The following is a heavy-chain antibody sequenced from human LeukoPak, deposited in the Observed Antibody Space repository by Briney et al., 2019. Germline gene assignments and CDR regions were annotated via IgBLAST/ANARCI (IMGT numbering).Heavy chain of an antibody. J-gene: IGHJ6*02. CDR2: INHSGST. CDR3: ARVATIFGVVMEAYYYYYGMDV. D-gene: IGHD3-3*01. CDR1: GGSFSGYY. Sequence: KPSGTLSLTCAVYGGSFSGYYWSWIRQPPGKGLEWIGEINHSGSTNYNPSLKSRVTISVDTSKNQFSLKLSSVTAADTAVYYCARVATIFGVVMEAYYYYYGMDVWGQGTTVTVSS. V-gene: IGHV4-34*01.